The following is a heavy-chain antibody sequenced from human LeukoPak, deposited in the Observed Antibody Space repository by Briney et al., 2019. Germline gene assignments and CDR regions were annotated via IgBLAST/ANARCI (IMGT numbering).Heavy chain of an antibody. CDR3: AKEGLDYGDYGRAFDI. D-gene: IGHD4-17*01. J-gene: IGHJ3*02. Sequence: PGGSLRPSCAASGFTFSSYAMSWVRQAPGKGLEWVSAISGSGGSTYYADSVKGRFTISRDNSKNTLYLQMNSLRAEDTAVYYCAKEGLDYGDYGRAFDIWGQGTMVTVSS. CDR2: ISGSGGST. V-gene: IGHV3-23*01. CDR1: GFTFSSYA.